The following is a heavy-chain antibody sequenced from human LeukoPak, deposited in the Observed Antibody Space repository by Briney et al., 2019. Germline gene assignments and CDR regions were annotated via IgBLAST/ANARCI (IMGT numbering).Heavy chain of an antibody. CDR3: ARSITMVRGVTYNWFDP. Sequence: GASVKVSCKASGYTFTSYYMHWVRQAPGQGLEWMGIINPSGGSTSYAQKFQGRVTITADKSTSTAYMELSSLRSEDTAVYYCARSITMVRGVTYNWFDPWGQGTLVTVSS. D-gene: IGHD3-10*01. V-gene: IGHV1-46*01. J-gene: IGHJ5*02. CDR1: GYTFTSYY. CDR2: INPSGGST.